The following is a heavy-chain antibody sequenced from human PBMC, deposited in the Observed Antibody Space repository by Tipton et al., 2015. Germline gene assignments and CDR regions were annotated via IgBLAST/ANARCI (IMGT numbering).Heavy chain of an antibody. J-gene: IGHJ4*02. CDR3: ARGTYGGYIQSH. CDR1: GGSVTSGSYY. V-gene: IGHV4-61*01. CDR2: ISYTDGA. Sequence: GLVKPSENLSLTCTVSGGSVTSGSYYWSWIWQPPGKGLEWIGYISYTDGAHYNPALECRVTISVDTSKNQFSLNLTSVTAADTAFYYCARGTYGGYIQSHWGQGTPVTVSS. D-gene: IGHD4-17*01.